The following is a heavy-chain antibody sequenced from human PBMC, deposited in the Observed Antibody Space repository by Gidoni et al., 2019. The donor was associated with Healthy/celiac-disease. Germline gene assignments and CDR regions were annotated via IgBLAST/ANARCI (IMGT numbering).Heavy chain of an antibody. J-gene: IGHJ3*02. CDR3: AKEGSSWTSHDHPYDAFDI. V-gene: IGHV3-30*18. CDR2: ISYDGSNK. CDR1: GFTFSSYG. D-gene: IGHD6-13*01. Sequence: QVQLVESGGGVVQPGRSLRLSCAASGFTFSSYGMHWVRQAPGKGLEWVAVISYDGSNKYYADSVKGRFTISRDNSKNTLYLQMNSLRAEDTAVYYCAKEGSSWTSHDHPYDAFDIWGQGTMVTVSS.